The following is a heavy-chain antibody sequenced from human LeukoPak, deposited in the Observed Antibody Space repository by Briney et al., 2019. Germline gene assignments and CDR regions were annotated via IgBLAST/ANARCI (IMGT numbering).Heavy chain of an antibody. CDR1: GYTFTNYG. D-gene: IGHD3-22*01. CDR3: ARGLDLGSRGYYYFDYHYYYMDV. CDR2: ISAYNGDT. V-gene: IGHV1-18*01. J-gene: IGHJ6*03. Sequence: ASVKVSCKASGYTFTNYGITWVRQAPGQGLEWMGWISAYNGDTHYAQKLQGRVAMTTDTSTRTDYMELRSLRHDDTAVYYCARGLDLGSRGYYYFDYHYYYMDVWGKGTTVAVSS.